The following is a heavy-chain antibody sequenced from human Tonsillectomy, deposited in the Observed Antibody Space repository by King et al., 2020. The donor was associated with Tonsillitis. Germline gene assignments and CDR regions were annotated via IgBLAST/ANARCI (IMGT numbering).Heavy chain of an antibody. D-gene: IGHD2-15*01. CDR1: GFTLGDYA. Sequence: EVQLVESGGGLVQPGRSLRLSCIASGFTLGDYAMSWFRQAPGKGLEWVGFIRTKVYGGTTEYAASVKGRFSISRDDSKSIAYLQMNSLKTEDTAVYYCRMLVVVATTPNFQHWGQGALVTVSS. J-gene: IGHJ1*01. CDR2: IRTKVYGGTT. CDR3: RMLVVVATTPNFQH. V-gene: IGHV3-49*03.